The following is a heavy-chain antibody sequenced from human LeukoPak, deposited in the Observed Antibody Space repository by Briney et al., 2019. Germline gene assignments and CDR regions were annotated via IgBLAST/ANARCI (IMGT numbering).Heavy chain of an antibody. CDR3: ARVPGGAAYDLDH. D-gene: IGHD2-21*01. Sequence: GASVKVSCKASGYTFTDYYIHWVRQAPGQGLEWMGWINSNSGATHYAQKFQGRVTMTRDTSISTAYMELSRLRSDDTAVYYCARVPGGAAYDLDHWGRGTLVTVSS. CDR2: INSNSGAT. CDR1: GYTFTDYY. J-gene: IGHJ4*02. V-gene: IGHV1-2*02.